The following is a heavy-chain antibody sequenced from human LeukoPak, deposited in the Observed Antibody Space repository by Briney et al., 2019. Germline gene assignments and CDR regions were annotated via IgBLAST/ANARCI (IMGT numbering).Heavy chain of an antibody. J-gene: IGHJ4*02. D-gene: IGHD2-15*01. CDR1: GGSISSYY. V-gene: IGHV4-59*01. Sequence: SETLSLTCTVSGGSISSYYWSWIRQPPGKGLEWIGYIYYSGSTNYNPSLKGRVAISVDTSKNQFSLKLSSVTAADTAVYYCARGLAVTDYWGQGTLVTVSS. CDR3: ARGLAVTDY. CDR2: IYYSGST.